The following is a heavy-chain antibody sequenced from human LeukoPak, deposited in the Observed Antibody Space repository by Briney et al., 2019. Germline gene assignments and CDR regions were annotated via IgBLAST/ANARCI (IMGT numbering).Heavy chain of an antibody. V-gene: IGHV1-69*10. Sequence: ASVKVSCKASGGTFNSYGIIWVRQAPGQGLERMGGIIPILGTANYAQKFQGRVTISADKSTSTAYMELSSLRSEDTAVYYCGRGARPPHYYYYMDVWGKGTTVTVSS. CDR1: GGTFNSYG. D-gene: IGHD5-12*01. CDR2: IIPILGTA. J-gene: IGHJ6*03. CDR3: GRGARPPHYYYYMDV.